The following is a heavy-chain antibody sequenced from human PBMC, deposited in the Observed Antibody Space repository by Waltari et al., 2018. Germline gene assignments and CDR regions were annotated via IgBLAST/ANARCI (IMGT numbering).Heavy chain of an antibody. CDR1: GFTVSSDY. CDR3: AREGVDTANDY. V-gene: IGHV3-53*02. D-gene: IGHD5-18*01. Sequence: EVQLVETGGGLIQPGGSLRLSCAASGFTVSSDYMSWVRQAPGKGLVCVSVIYSSGSTYYADSVKGRFTISRDNSKNTVYLQMHSLRAEDTAVYYCAREGVDTANDYWGQGTQVTVSS. J-gene: IGHJ4*02. CDR2: IYSSGST.